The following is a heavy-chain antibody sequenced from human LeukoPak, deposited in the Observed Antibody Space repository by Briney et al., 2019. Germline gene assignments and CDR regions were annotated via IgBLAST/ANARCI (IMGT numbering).Heavy chain of an antibody. D-gene: IGHD2-21*02. J-gene: IGHJ4*02. CDR2: IYTIGST. CDR1: GGSFSGYY. CDR3: ARTVVVTAIHYFDY. Sequence: SETLSLTCAVYGGSFSGYYWSWIRQPPGKGLEWIGYIYTIGSTNYNPSLESRVTISVDTSKNHFSLKLSSVTAADTAVYYCARTVVVTAIHYFDYWGQGTLVTVSS. V-gene: IGHV4-4*09.